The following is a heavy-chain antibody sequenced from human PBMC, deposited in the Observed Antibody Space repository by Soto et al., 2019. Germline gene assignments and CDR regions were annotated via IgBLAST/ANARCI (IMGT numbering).Heavy chain of an antibody. V-gene: IGHV3-11*06. D-gene: IGHD7-27*01. CDR1: GGSISSSS. CDR2: ISSSSSVI. CDR3: ARDLSWGSNWYYYMDV. J-gene: IGHJ6*03. Sequence: LSLTCTVSGGSISSSSYYWGWIRQPPGKGLEWVSYISSSSSVIDYADSVKGRFTVSRGNARNSLYLQMNSLRAEDTAVYYCARDLSWGSNWYYYMDVWGKGTTVTVSS.